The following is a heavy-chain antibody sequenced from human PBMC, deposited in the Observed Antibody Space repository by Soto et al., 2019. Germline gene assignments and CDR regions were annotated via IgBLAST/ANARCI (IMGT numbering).Heavy chain of an antibody. D-gene: IGHD3-10*01. CDR3: AKDLAYGSGTYQFDY. Sequence: GGSLRLSCAASGFTFDDYAMHWVWQAPGKGLEWVSGISWNSGSIGYADSVKGRFTISRDNAKNSLYLQMNSLRAEDTALYYCAKDLAYGSGTYQFDYWGHGTLVTVSS. J-gene: IGHJ4*01. V-gene: IGHV3-9*01. CDR1: GFTFDDYA. CDR2: ISWNSGSI.